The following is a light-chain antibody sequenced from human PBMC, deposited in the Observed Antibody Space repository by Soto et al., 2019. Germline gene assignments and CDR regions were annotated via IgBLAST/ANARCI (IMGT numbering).Light chain of an antibody. CDR1: QSVSSY. J-gene: IGKJ4*01. V-gene: IGKV3-11*01. CDR2: DAS. Sequence: EIVLTQSPATLSLSPGDIATLSCRASQSVSSYLAWYQQKPGQAPRLLIYDASNRATGIPARFSGSGSGTDFTLTISSLEPEDFAVYYCQQRSNAELTFGEGTKGEIK. CDR3: QQRSNAELT.